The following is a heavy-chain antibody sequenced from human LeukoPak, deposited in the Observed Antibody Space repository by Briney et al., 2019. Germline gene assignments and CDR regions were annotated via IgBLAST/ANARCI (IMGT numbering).Heavy chain of an antibody. CDR2: IEQNGIQR. CDR1: EFTFSNYW. V-gene: IGHV3-7*01. CDR3: ARRPPPHSGISWLDY. J-gene: IGHJ4*02. D-gene: IGHD6-13*01. Sequence: GGSLRLSCAASEFTFSNYWMNWVRQSPGKGLEWVAYIEQNGIQRSYVDSVNGRFSISRDSAKNLLFLQMNSLRAEGTAIYYCARRPPPHSGISWLDYWGQGTLVTVSS.